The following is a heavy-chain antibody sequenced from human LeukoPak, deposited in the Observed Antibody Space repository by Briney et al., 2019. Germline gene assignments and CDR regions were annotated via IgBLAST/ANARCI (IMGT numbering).Heavy chain of an antibody. Sequence: GGSLRLSCAASGFTFSSYSMNWVRQAPGKGLEWVSSISSSSSYIYYADSVKGRFTISRDNAKNSLYLQMNSLRAEDTAVYYCARDPDYYDSSGYYRERYYYYGMDVWGQGTTVTVSS. CDR3: ARDPDYYDSSGYYRERYYYYGMDV. CDR2: ISSSSSYI. J-gene: IGHJ6*02. V-gene: IGHV3-21*01. CDR1: GFTFSSYS. D-gene: IGHD3-22*01.